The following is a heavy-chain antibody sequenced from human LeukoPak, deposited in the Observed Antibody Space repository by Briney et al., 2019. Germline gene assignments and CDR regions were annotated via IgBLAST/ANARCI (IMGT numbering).Heavy chain of an antibody. CDR3: ARGTYSYGYEIFDY. CDR1: GGSISNSAYY. Sequence: SETLSLTCTVSGGSISNSAYYWGWIRQPPGKGLEWIGYIYYSGSTYYNPSLKSRVTISVDTSKNQFSLKLSSVTAADTAVYYCARGTYSYGYEIFDYWGQGTLVTVSS. J-gene: IGHJ4*02. D-gene: IGHD5-18*01. CDR2: IYYSGST. V-gene: IGHV4-31*03.